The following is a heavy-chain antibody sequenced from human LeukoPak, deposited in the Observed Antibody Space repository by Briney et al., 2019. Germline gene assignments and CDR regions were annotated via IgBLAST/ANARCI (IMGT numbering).Heavy chain of an antibody. CDR1: GFIVSSNY. V-gene: IGHV3-53*01. D-gene: IGHD3-16*01. CDR3: GSSPYVWGIDH. J-gene: IGHJ4*02. Sequence: GGSLRLSCAASGFIVSSNYMSWVRQAPGKGLEWVSVIDSGGSTYYADSVKGRFTISRHNSNNTLYLQMKSLRADDTAVYYCGSSPYVWGIDHWGQGTPVTVSS. CDR2: IDSGGST.